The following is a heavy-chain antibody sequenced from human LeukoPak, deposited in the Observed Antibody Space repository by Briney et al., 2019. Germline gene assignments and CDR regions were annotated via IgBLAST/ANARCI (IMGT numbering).Heavy chain of an antibody. V-gene: IGHV3-48*04. J-gene: IGHJ3*02. CDR3: AKVDQDIVVVPAAMIAFDI. CDR1: GFTFSSYS. Sequence: GGSLRLSCAASGFTFSSYSMNWVRQAPGKGLEWVSYISSSSSTIYYADSVKGRFTISRDNAKNSLYLQMNSLRAEDTAIYYCAKVDQDIVVVPAAMIAFDIWGQGTTVAVSS. CDR2: ISSSSSTI. D-gene: IGHD2-2*01.